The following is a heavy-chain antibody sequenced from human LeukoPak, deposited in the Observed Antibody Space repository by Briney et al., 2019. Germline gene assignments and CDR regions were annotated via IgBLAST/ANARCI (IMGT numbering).Heavy chain of an antibody. CDR1: GFTFDDYG. CDR2: INWNGGST. Sequence: GGSLRLSCAASGFTFDDYGMSWVRQAPGKGLEWVSGINWNGGSTGYADSVKGRFTISRDNAKNSLYLQMNSLRAEDTAVYYCAKDLVRGIAVAGIPPLPTYYFDYWGQGTLVTVSS. D-gene: IGHD6-19*01. V-gene: IGHV3-20*04. CDR3: AKDLVRGIAVAGIPPLPTYYFDY. J-gene: IGHJ4*02.